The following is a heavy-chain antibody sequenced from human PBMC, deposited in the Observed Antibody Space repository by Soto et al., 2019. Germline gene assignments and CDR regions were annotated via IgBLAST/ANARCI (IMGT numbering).Heavy chain of an antibody. CDR2: IYYSGST. CDR1: GGSISSGGYY. CDR3: ATRLRYFDQTQAFSYGMDV. J-gene: IGHJ6*02. Sequence: QVQLQESGPGLVKPSQTLSLTCTVSGGSISSGGYYWSWIRQHPGKGLEWIGYIYYSGSTYYNPSLKSRVTISVDSSKNPCSPKLSAVTAADTAVYYCATRLRYFDQTQAFSYGMDVWGQGTTVTVSS. V-gene: IGHV4-31*03. D-gene: IGHD3-9*01.